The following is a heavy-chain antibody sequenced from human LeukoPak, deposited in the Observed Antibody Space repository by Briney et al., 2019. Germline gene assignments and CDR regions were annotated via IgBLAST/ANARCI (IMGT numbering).Heavy chain of an antibody. D-gene: IGHD3-22*01. CDR2: IWYDGSNK. Sequence: QPGGSLRLSCAASGFTFSSYGMHWVRQAPGKGLEWVAVIWYDGSNKYYADSVKGRFTISRDNSKNTLYLQMNSLRAEDTAVYYCAREYYYDSSGFIDYWGQGTLVTVSS. J-gene: IGHJ4*02. CDR1: GFTFSSYG. V-gene: IGHV3-33*01. CDR3: AREYYYDSSGFIDY.